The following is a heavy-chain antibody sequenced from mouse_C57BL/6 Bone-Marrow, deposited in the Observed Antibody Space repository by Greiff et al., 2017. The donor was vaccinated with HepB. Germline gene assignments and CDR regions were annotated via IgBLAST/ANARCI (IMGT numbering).Heavy chain of an antibody. CDR3: ARDYGSSYYAMDY. V-gene: IGHV5-4*01. D-gene: IGHD1-1*01. CDR1: GFTFSSYA. J-gene: IGHJ4*01. Sequence: EVMLVESGGGLVKPGGSLKLSCAASGFTFSSYAMSWVRQTPEKRLEWVATISDGGSYTYYPDNVTGRFTISSDNAKNNLYLQMSHLKSEDTAMYYCARDYGSSYYAMDYWGQGTSVTVSS. CDR2: ISDGGSYT.